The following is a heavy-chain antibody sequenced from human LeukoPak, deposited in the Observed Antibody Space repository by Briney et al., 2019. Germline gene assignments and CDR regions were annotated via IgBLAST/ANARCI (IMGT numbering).Heavy chain of an antibody. CDR3: ARPPGFSTSFWD. Sequence: PSETLSLTCTVSGGSISGSSYYWGWIRQPPGKGLEWIGSIHYTGSTYYKPSLKSRVTISVDTSKNQFSLKLTSVTAADTAVHYCARPPGFSTSFWDWGQGTLVTVSS. CDR1: GGSISGSSYY. D-gene: IGHD2-2*01. CDR2: IHYTGST. J-gene: IGHJ4*02. V-gene: IGHV4-39*01.